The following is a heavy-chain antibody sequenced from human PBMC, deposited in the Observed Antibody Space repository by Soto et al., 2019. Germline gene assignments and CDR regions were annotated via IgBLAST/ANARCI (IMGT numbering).Heavy chain of an antibody. CDR2: INAGNGNT. J-gene: IGHJ4*02. Sequence: ASVKVSCKASGYTFTSYAMHWVRQAPGQRLEWMGWINAGNGNTKYSQKFQGRVTITRDTSASTAYMELGSLRSEDTAVYYCARGRSSGWYVVYWGQGTLVTVSS. V-gene: IGHV1-3*01. CDR3: ARGRSSGWYVVY. CDR1: GYTFTSYA. D-gene: IGHD6-19*01.